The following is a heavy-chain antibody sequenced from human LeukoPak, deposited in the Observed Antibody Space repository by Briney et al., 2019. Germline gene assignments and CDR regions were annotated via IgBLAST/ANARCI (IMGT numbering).Heavy chain of an antibody. CDR3: TREMPRYFDWSPRGDAFDI. D-gene: IGHD3-9*01. V-gene: IGHV3-49*04. Sequence: GGSLRLSCTASGFTFGDYAMSWVRQAPGKGLEWVGFIRSKAYGGTTEYAASVKGRFTISRDDSKSIAYLQMNSLKTEDTAVYYCTREMPRYFDWSPRGDAFDIWGQGTMVTVSS. CDR1: GFTFGDYA. J-gene: IGHJ3*02. CDR2: IRSKAYGGTT.